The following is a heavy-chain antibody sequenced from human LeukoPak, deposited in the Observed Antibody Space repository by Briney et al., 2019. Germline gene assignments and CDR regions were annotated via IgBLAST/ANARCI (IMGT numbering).Heavy chain of an antibody. J-gene: IGHJ4*02. CDR3: ARHISAASRFDY. Sequence: SQTLSLTCTVSGGSLSSYYWSWIRQPPGKGLEWIGYIFYSGNTNYNPSLKSRVTISVDTFKNQLSLRLSSVTAADTAVYYCARHISAASRFDYWGQGSLVTVSS. CDR1: GGSLSSYY. CDR2: IFYSGNT. V-gene: IGHV4-59*08. D-gene: IGHD6-13*01.